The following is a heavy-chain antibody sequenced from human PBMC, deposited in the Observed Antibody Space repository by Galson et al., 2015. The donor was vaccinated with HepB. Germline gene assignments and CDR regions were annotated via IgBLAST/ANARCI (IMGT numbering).Heavy chain of an antibody. CDR1: GFTFNSYA. D-gene: IGHD4-17*01. CDR2: ISGSGGST. Sequence: SLRLSCAASGFTFNSYAMSWVRQAPGKGLEWVSGISGSGGSTYYADSVKGRFTISRDNSKNTLHLEMKSLRAEDTALYYCAKDRGYGAGYFDLWGRGTLVTVSS. J-gene: IGHJ2*01. CDR3: AKDRGYGAGYFDL. V-gene: IGHV3-23*01.